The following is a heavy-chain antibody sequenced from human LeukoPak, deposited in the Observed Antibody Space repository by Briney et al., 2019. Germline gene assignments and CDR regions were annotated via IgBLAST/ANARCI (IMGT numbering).Heavy chain of an antibody. V-gene: IGHV5-51*01. CDR1: GYRFTSYW. CDR2: IYAGDSNT. J-gene: IGHJ4*02. CDR3: ARLGGDLYCTSTRCFYDY. Sequence: GESLKISCKGSGYRFTSYWIGWVRRMPGKGLEWMGLIYAGDSNTRYRPSFQGQVTISVDKPISTAYLQWSSLKASDTAMYYCARLGGDLYCTSTRCFYDYWGQGTLVTVSP. D-gene: IGHD2-2*01.